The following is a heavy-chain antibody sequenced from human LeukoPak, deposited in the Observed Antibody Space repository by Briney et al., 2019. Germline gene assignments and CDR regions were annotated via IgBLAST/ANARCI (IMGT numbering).Heavy chain of an antibody. D-gene: IGHD6-19*01. CDR1: GGSISSGGYS. CDR2: IYHSGST. Sequence: PSETLSLTCAVSGGSISSGGYSWSWIRQPPGKGLEWIGYIYHSGSTYYNPSLKSRVTISVDRSKNQFSLKLSSVTAADTAVYYCARTLEGRPYSIGHWGQGTLVTVSS. CDR3: ARTLEGRPYSIGH. V-gene: IGHV4-30-2*01. J-gene: IGHJ4*02.